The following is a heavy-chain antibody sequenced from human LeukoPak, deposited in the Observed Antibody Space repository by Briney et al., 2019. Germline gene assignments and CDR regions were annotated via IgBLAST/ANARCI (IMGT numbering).Heavy chain of an antibody. V-gene: IGHV3-23*01. Sequence: GGSLRLSCAASGFTLRSYAMSWVRQPPGKGLEWVSAISGSGGSTYYADSVKGRFTISRDNSKNTLYLQMNSLRAEDTAVYYCAKSGSSGYYSGGKYYFDYWGQGTLVTVSS. CDR2: ISGSGGST. D-gene: IGHD3-22*01. CDR1: GFTLRSYA. CDR3: AKSGSSGYYSGGKYYFDY. J-gene: IGHJ4*02.